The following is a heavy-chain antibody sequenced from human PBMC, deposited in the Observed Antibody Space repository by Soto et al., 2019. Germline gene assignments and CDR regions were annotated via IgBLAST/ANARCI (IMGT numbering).Heavy chain of an antibody. CDR3: VTYSWNYDITIGDS. J-gene: IGHJ4*02. Sequence: GGALRLSCAASGFTFSDYSMSWVRQTPERGLEWVSTLTRGGTSYYADSVQGRFTVSRDNSKNTLYLQMDSLRVEDTAVYYCVTYSWNYDITIGDSWGQGTLVTVSS. D-gene: IGHD1-7*01. CDR2: LTRGGTS. CDR1: GFTFSDYS. V-gene: IGHV3-23*01.